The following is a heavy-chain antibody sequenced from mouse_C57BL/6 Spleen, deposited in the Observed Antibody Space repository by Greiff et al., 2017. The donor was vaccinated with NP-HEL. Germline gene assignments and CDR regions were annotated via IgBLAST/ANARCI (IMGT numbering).Heavy chain of an antibody. CDR2: IDPSDSET. J-gene: IGHJ3*01. V-gene: IGHV1-52*01. D-gene: IGHD1-1*01. Sequence: QVQLQQSGAELVRPGSSVKLSCKASGYTFTSYWMHWVKQRPIQGLEWIGNIDPSDSETHYNQKFKDKATLTVDKSSSTAYMQLSSLTSEVSAVYYCARNYYGSRGAWFAYWGQGTLVTVSA. CDR1: GYTFTSYW. CDR3: ARNYYGSRGAWFAY.